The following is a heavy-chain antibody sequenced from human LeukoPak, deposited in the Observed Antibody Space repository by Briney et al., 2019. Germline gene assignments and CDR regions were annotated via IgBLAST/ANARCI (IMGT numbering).Heavy chain of an antibody. CDR1: GDSISSGSY. D-gene: IGHD1-20*01. CDR3: ARSINWNPRTVFDY. V-gene: IGHV4-38-2*02. Sequence: SETLSLTCTVSGDSISSGSYWGWIRQPPGKGLQWIGSIYHRGSTYYNPSLKSRVTISVDTPKNQFSLSLTSVTAADTGVYYCARSINWNPRTVFDYWGLGTLVTVSS. J-gene: IGHJ4*02. CDR2: IYHRGST.